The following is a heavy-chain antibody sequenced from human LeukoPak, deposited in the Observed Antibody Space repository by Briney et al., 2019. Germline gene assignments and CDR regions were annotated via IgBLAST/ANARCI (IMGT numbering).Heavy chain of an antibody. Sequence: ASVEVSCKASGYTFTDYSIHWMRQAPGQGLEWMGWMNPNSGGTKYAEKFQGRVTMSRDTSISTAYMELSRLRSDDTAVYYCTKVGFNAWGQGTLVTVSS. CDR1: GYTFTDYS. CDR2: MNPNSGGT. CDR3: TKVGFNA. V-gene: IGHV1-2*02. J-gene: IGHJ5*02.